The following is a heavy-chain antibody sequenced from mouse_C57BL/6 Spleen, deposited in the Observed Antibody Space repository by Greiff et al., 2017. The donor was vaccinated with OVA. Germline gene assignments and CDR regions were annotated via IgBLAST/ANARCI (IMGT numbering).Heavy chain of an antibody. Sequence: QVQLQQPGAELVQPGASVKLSCKASGYTFTSYWMQWVKQRPGQGLEWIGEIDPSDSYTNYNHKFKGKATLTVDTSSSTAYVQLSKLTSADSAVYYCARFYYGNLDYWGQGTTLTVSS. D-gene: IGHD2-1*01. CDR2: IDPSDSYT. J-gene: IGHJ2*01. CDR1: GYTFTSYW. CDR3: ARFYYGNLDY. V-gene: IGHV1-50*01.